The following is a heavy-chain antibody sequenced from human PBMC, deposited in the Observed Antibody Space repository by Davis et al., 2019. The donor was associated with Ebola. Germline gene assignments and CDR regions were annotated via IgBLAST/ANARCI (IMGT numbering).Heavy chain of an antibody. CDR1: GFTFSSYA. D-gene: IGHD6-13*01. Sequence: GGSLRLSCAASGFTFSSYAMHWVRQAPGKGLEWVAVISYDGSNKYYADSVKGRFTISRDNSKNTLYLQMNSLRAEDTAVYYCARDPYSSSWYEVNWFDPWGQRTLVTVSS. V-gene: IGHV3-30-3*01. J-gene: IGHJ5*02. CDR3: ARDPYSSSWYEVNWFDP. CDR2: ISYDGSNK.